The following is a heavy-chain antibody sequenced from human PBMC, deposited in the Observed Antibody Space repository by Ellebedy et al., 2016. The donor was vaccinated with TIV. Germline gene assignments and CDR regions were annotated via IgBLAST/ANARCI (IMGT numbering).Heavy chain of an antibody. CDR2: IIPIFGTA. V-gene: IGHV1-69*13. CDR1: GGTFSSYA. D-gene: IGHD6-13*01. CDR3: ARDRGYSSSWYYYGMDV. Sequence: SVKVSXXASGGTFSSYAISWVRQAPGQGLEWMGGIIPIFGTANYAQKFQGRVTITADESTSTAYMELRSLRSDDTAVYYCARDRGYSSSWYYYGMDVWGQGTTVTVSS. J-gene: IGHJ6*02.